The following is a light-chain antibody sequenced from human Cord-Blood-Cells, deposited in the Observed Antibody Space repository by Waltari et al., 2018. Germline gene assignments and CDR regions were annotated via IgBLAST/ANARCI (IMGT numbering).Light chain of an antibody. Sequence: QSALTQPASVSGSPGQSTTIPCTGPSSDVGCYNLLPWYQQHPGKAPKLMIYEVSKRPSGVSNRFSGSKSGNTASLTISGLQAEDEADYYCCSYAGSSTYVFGTGTKVTVL. J-gene: IGLJ1*01. CDR2: EVS. CDR3: CSYAGSSTYV. V-gene: IGLV2-23*02. CDR1: SSDVGCYNL.